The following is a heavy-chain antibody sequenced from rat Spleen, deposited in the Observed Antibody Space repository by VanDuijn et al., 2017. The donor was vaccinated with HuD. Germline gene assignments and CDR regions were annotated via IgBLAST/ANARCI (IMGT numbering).Heavy chain of an antibody. J-gene: IGHJ2*01. V-gene: IGHV5S23*01. CDR1: GFTFSHYD. CDR2: IRSSGGST. D-gene: IGHD5-1*01. Sequence: EVQLVESDGGLVQPGRSLKLSCAASGFTFSHYDMAWVRQAPAKGLEWVASIRSSGGSTYYRDSVKGRFTVSRDNAKSTLYLQMDSLRSEDTATYYCARQLGAPFDYWGQGVMVTVSS. CDR3: ARQLGAPFDY.